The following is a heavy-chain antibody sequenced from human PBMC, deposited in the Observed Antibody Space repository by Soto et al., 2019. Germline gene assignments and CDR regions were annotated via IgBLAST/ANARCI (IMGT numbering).Heavy chain of an antibody. CDR2: INHSGST. CDR3: ARGRGYSYGSVPNWFDP. CDR1: GGSFSGYY. D-gene: IGHD5-18*01. J-gene: IGHJ5*02. Sequence: PSETLSLTCAVYGGSFSGYYWSWIRQPPGKGLEWIGEINHSGSTNYNPSLKSRVTISVDTSKNQFSLKLSSVTAADTAVYYCARGRGYSYGSVPNWFDPWGQGTLVTVSS. V-gene: IGHV4-34*01.